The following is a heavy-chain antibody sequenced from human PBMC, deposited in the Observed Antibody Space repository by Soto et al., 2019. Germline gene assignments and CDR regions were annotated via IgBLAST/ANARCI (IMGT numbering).Heavy chain of an antibody. D-gene: IGHD3-10*01. J-gene: IGHJ6*04. Sequence: GVSLRLSCAASGFTFSSYGMHWVRQAPGKGLEWVAVISYDGSNKYYADSVKGRFTISRDNSKNTLYLQMNSLRAEDTAVYYCVLWFGELSYYGMDVWGKGTTVTVSS. CDR2: ISYDGSNK. V-gene: IGHV3-30*03. CDR1: GFTFSSYG. CDR3: VLWFGELSYYGMDV.